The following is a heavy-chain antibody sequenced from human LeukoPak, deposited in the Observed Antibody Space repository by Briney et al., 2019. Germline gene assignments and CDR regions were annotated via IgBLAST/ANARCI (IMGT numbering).Heavy chain of an antibody. CDR1: GYTFTSYN. CDR3: VMSLRMTIFGLVIPQGLDP. CDR2: VNLDSGHT. D-gene: IGHD3-3*01. Sequence: ASVKVSCKASGYTFTSYNINWVRQTTGQGLEWMGWVNLDSGHTAYAHNFQGRVTITRNTSISSAYMELSSLRSDDTAVYYCVMSLRMTIFGLVIPQGLDPWGQGTLVTVSS. V-gene: IGHV1-8*03. J-gene: IGHJ5*02.